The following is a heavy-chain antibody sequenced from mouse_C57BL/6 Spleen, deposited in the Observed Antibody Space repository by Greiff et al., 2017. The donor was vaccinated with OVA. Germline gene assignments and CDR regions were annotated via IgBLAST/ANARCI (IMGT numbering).Heavy chain of an antibody. Sequence: VQLQQSGPELVKPGASVKISCKASGYAFSSSWMNWVKQRPGKGLEWIGRIYPGDGDTNYNGKFKGKATLTADKSSSTAYMQLSSLTSEDSAVYFCARGYDGYYDFDYWGQGTTLTVSS. CDR3: ARGYDGYYDFDY. CDR2: IYPGDGDT. V-gene: IGHV1-82*01. CDR1: GYAFSSSW. D-gene: IGHD2-3*01. J-gene: IGHJ2*01.